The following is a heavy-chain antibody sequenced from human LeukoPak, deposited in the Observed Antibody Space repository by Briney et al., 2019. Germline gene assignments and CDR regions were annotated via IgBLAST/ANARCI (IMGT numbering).Heavy chain of an antibody. D-gene: IGHD6-25*01. CDR1: GFTFSSYS. J-gene: IGHJ6*03. V-gene: IGHV3-21*04. CDR3: ARVWQRHYYYYMDV. Sequence: GGSLRLSCAASGFTFSSYSMNWVRQAPGKGLEWVSSISSSSSYIYYADSVKGRFTISRDNAKNSLYLQMNSLRAEDTAMYYCARVWQRHYYYYMDVWGKGTTVTVSS. CDR2: ISSSSSYI.